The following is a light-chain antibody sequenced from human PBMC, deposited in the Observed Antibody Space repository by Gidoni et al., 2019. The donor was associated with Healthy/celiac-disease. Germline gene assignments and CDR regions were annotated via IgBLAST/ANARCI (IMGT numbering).Light chain of an antibody. CDR2: QDS. CDR3: QAWDSSTAV. Sequence: SYELTQPHSVAVSPGQTASITCSGDKLGDKYACWYQQKPGQSPVLVIYQDSKRPSGIPERFSGSNFGNTATLTISGTQAMDEADYYCQAWDSSTAVFGGGTKLTVL. CDR1: KLGDKY. V-gene: IGLV3-1*01. J-gene: IGLJ2*01.